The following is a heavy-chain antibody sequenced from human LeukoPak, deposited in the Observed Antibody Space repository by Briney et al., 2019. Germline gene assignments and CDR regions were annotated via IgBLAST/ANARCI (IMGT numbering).Heavy chain of an antibody. CDR2: ISYDGSNK. CDR3: ATIAAAGPFDY. D-gene: IGHD6-13*01. J-gene: IGHJ4*02. V-gene: IGHV3-30*03. CDR1: GFTFSSYG. Sequence: GGSLRLSCAASGFTFSSYGMHWVRQAPGKGLEWVAVISYDGSNKYYADSVKGRFTISRDNSKNTLYLQMNSLRAEDTAVYYCATIAAAGPFDYWGQGTLVTVSS.